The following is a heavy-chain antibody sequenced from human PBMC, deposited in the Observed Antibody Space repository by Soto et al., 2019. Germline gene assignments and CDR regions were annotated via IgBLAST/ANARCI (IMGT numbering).Heavy chain of an antibody. V-gene: IGHV3-48*02. D-gene: IGHD2-15*01. Sequence: EVQLVESGGGLVQPGGSLRLSCAASGFTFSSYSMNWVRQAPGKGLEWVSYISSSSSTIYYADSVKCRFTISRDKAKNSLYLQMNSLRDEDTAVYYCARAPEKDIVVGVAATWGYYYGMDVWGQGTTVTVSS. CDR2: ISSSSSTI. CDR3: ARAPEKDIVVGVAATWGYYYGMDV. CDR1: GFTFSSYS. J-gene: IGHJ6*02.